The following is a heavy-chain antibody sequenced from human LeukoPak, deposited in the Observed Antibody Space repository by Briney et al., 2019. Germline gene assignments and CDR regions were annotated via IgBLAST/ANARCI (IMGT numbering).Heavy chain of an antibody. Sequence: SVKVSCKASGGTFSSYAISWVRQAPGQGLEWMGRIIPILGIANYAQKFQERVTITRDMSTSTAYMELSSLRSEDTAVYYCAAVSGYYGSGSYWGYFDYWGQGTLVTVSS. D-gene: IGHD3-10*01. CDR3: AAVSGYYGSGSYWGYFDY. CDR2: IIPILGIA. J-gene: IGHJ4*02. CDR1: GGTFSSYA. V-gene: IGHV1-69*04.